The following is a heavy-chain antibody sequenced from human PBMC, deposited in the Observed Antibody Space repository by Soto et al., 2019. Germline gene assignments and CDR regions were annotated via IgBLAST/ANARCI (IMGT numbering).Heavy chain of an antibody. V-gene: IGHV3-30*18. CDR2: ISYDGSNK. D-gene: IGHD6-13*01. CDR1: GFTFSSYG. J-gene: IGHJ4*02. Sequence: QVQLVESGGGVVQPGRYLRLSCAASGFTFSSYGMHWVRQAPGKGLEWVAVISYDGSNKYYADSVKGRFTISRDNSKNTLYLQMNSLRAEDTAVYYCAKEGWEGIAAAAAFFDYWGQGTLVTVSS. CDR3: AKEGWEGIAAAAAFFDY.